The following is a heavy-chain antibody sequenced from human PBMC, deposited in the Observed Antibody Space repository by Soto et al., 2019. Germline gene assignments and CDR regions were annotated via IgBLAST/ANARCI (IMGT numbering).Heavy chain of an antibody. CDR1: GGSISSYY. D-gene: IGHD4-17*01. CDR3: ARYYGDYGDAFDI. Sequence: QVQLQESGPGLVKPSETLSLTCTVSGGSISSYYWSWIRQPPGKGLEWIGYIYYSGSTNYNPSLNSRVTITVDTSKNQFSLKPSSVTAADTAVYYCARYYGDYGDAFDIWGQGTMVTVSS. J-gene: IGHJ3*02. V-gene: IGHV4-59*01. CDR2: IYYSGST.